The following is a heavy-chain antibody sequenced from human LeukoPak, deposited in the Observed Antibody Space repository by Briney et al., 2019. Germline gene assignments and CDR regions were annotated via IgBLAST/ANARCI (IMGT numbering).Heavy chain of an antibody. D-gene: IGHD6-19*01. V-gene: IGHV3-7*03. CDR3: ARGVAVAGR. CDR2: IKQDGSEK. Sequence: GRSLRLSCAASGFTFSTYAMHWVRQAPGKGLEWVANIKQDGSEKYYVDSVKGRFTISRDNAKNSLYLQMNSLRAEDTAVYYCARGVAVAGRWGQGTLVTVSS. CDR1: GFTFSTYA. J-gene: IGHJ4*02.